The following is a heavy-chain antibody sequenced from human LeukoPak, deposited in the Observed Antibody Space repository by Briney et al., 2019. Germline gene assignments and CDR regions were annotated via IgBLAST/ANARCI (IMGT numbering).Heavy chain of an antibody. J-gene: IGHJ3*02. CDR2: ISGSGGST. Sequence: GGSLRLSCAASGFTFSSYAMSWVRQAPGKGLEWVSAISGSGGSTYYADSVKGRFTISRDNSKNTLYLQMNSLRAEDTAVYYCAKDLPGVLRFLEWLPDDAFDIWGQGTMVTVSS. CDR3: AKDLPGVLRFLEWLPDDAFDI. D-gene: IGHD3-3*01. CDR1: GFTFSSYA. V-gene: IGHV3-23*01.